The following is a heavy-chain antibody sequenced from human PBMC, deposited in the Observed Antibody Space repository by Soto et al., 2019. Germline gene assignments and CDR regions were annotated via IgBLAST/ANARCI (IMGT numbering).Heavy chain of an antibody. CDR1: GYTFTSYG. Sequence: ASVKVSCKASGYTFTSYGITWVRQAPGQGLEWMGWISAYNGNTNYAQKLQGRVTMTTDTSTSTAYMETRSLRSDDTAVYYCASGWFGEFVYYFDYWGQGTLVTVSS. J-gene: IGHJ4*02. CDR3: ASGWFGEFVYYFDY. D-gene: IGHD3-10*01. V-gene: IGHV1-18*01. CDR2: ISAYNGNT.